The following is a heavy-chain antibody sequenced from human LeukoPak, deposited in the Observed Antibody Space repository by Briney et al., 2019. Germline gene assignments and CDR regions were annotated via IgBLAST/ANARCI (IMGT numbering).Heavy chain of an antibody. Sequence: GGSLRLSCAASGFGNDWVDWVRQAPGKGLEWVANIKYDGSEKYYVDSVKGRFTISRDNAKKLVYLQMNSLRAEDTAVYYCSRSLDDWGQGTLVTVSS. J-gene: IGHJ4*02. V-gene: IGHV3-7*01. CDR1: GFGNDW. CDR2: IKYDGSEK. CDR3: SRSLDD.